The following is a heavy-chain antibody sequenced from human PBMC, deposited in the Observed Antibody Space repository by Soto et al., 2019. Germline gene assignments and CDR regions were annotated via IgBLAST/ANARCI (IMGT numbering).Heavy chain of an antibody. Sequence: GGSLRLSCAASGFTFGSHWMHWVRQAPGKGLEWVSRIDVTDRSTSYADSVKGRFTVSRDNANNTLYLQMNSLRAEDTAVYYCTRGKYSGSYYFDYWGQGTLVTVSS. CDR3: TRGKYSGSYYFDY. CDR1: GFTFGSHW. J-gene: IGHJ4*02. D-gene: IGHD1-26*01. V-gene: IGHV3-74*01. CDR2: IDVTDRST.